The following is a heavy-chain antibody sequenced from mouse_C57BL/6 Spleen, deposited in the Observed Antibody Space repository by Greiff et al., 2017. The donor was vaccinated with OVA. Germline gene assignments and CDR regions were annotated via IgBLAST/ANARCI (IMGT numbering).Heavy chain of an antibody. V-gene: IGHV3-6*01. CDR1: GYSITSGYY. J-gene: IGHJ2*01. CDR3: ARAEGITTKGSFDY. CDR2: ISYDGSN. D-gene: IGHD1-1*01. Sequence: EVQLQESGPGLVKPSQSLSLTCSVTGYSITSGYYWNWIRQFPGNKLEWMGYISYDGSNNYNPSLKNRISITRDTSKNQFFLKLNSVTTEDTATYYCARAEGITTKGSFDYWGQGTTLTVSS.